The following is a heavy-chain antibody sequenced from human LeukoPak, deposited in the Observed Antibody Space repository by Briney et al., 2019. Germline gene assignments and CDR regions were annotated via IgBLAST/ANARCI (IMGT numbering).Heavy chain of an antibody. CDR2: ISYDGSNK. V-gene: IGHV3-30*03. J-gene: IGHJ4*02. Sequence: GRSLRLSCAASGFTFSSYGMHWVRQAPGKGLEWVAVISYDGSNKYYADSVKGRFTISRDNSKNTLYLQMNSLRAEDTAVYYCARDLEGYSYGSPFDYWGQGTLVTVSS. CDR1: GFTFSSYG. CDR3: ARDLEGYSYGSPFDY. D-gene: IGHD5-18*01.